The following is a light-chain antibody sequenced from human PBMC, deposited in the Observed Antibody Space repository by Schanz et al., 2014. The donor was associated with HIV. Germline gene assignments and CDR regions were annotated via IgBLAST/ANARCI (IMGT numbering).Light chain of an antibody. V-gene: IGLV1-47*01. CDR3: ATWDISLNGPV. CDR1: NSNIGSNY. CDR2: RNN. J-gene: IGLJ2*01. Sequence: QSVLTQPPSASGTPGQRVTISCSGSNSNIGSNYVYWYQQLPGTPPKLLIYRNNQRPSGVPDRFSGSKSGTSASLVISGLQSEDEADYYCATWDISLNGPVFGGGTKLTVL.